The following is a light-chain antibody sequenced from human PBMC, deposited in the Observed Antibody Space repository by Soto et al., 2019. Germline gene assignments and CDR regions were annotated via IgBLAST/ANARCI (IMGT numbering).Light chain of an antibody. J-gene: IGLJ3*02. CDR2: EVS. CDR1: SGDVGDNY. V-gene: IGLV2-8*01. Sequence: QSALTQPPSASGSPGQSVTISCTGTSGDVGDNYVSWYQQHLGKAPKLIIYEVSQRPSGVPDRFSGSNSGDTATLTISGVEAGDEADYYCQVWDRSSNHWVFGGGTKLTVL. CDR3: QVWDRSSNHWV.